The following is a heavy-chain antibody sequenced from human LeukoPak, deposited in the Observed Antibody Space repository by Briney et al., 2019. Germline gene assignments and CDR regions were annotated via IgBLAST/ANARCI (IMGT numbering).Heavy chain of an antibody. V-gene: IGHV1-69*04. CDR1: GGTFSSYA. J-gene: IGHJ4*02. CDR2: IIPILGIA. CDR3: ARDQTYSGSGIYTYFDY. D-gene: IGHD3-10*01. Sequence: ASVKVSCKASGGTFSSYAISWVRQAPGQGLEWMGRIIPILGIANYAQKFQGRVTITADKSTSTAYMELSSLRSEDTAVYYCARDQTYSGSGIYTYFDYWGQGILVTVSS.